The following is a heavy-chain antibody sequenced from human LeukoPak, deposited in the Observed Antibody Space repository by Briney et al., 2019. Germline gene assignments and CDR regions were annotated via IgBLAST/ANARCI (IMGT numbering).Heavy chain of an antibody. CDR3: AKYSHDSSGSYDY. CDR2: ISGSGSDGST. V-gene: IGHV3-23*01. CDR1: GFTFSSYG. D-gene: IGHD3-22*01. J-gene: IGHJ4*02. Sequence: GGTLRLSCAASGFTFSSYGMSWVRQAPGKGLEWVSGISGSGSDGSTYYADSVKGRFTISRDNSKNTLYLQTNSLRAEDTAVYYCAKYSHDSSGSYDYWGQGTLVTVSS.